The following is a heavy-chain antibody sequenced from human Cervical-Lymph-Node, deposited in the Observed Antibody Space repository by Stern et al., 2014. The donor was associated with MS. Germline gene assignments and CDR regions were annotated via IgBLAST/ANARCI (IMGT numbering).Heavy chain of an antibody. J-gene: IGHJ4*02. Sequence: QVQLVQSGSEFKKPGASVKVSCKASGYTFTNYAVSWVRQAPGHGLHWMGWIPTNTGHPTYSQVFTGRFVVSLDPSVSTAYLQISSLQAEDTAVYYCARVSRDGYSWSGYWGQGTLVTVSS. D-gene: IGHD5-24*01. CDR3: ARVSRDGYSWSGY. V-gene: IGHV7-4-1*02. CDR1: GYTFTNYA. CDR2: IPTNTGHP.